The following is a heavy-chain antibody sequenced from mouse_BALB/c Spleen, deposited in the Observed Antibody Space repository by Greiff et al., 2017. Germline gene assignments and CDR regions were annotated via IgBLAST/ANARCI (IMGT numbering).Heavy chain of an antibody. J-gene: IGHJ4*01. V-gene: IGHV1S81*02. Sequence: VQLQQSGAELVKPGASVKLSCKASGYTFTSYWMHWVKQRPGHGLEWIGEINPSNGRTNYNEKFKSKATLTVDKSSSTAYMQLSSLTSEDSAVYYCAREKVYGNYEAMDYWGQGTSVTVSS. CDR2: INPSNGRT. D-gene: IGHD2-1*01. CDR3: AREKVYGNYEAMDY. CDR1: GYTFTSYW.